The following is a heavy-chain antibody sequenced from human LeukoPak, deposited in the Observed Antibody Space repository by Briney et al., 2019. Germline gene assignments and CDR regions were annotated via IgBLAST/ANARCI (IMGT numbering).Heavy chain of an antibody. J-gene: IGHJ4*02. Sequence: SGGSLRLSCAASGFTFDDYGMSWVRQAPGKGLEWVSGINWNGGSTGYADSVKGRLTISRDNAKNSLYLQMNSLRAEDTALYYCARGWQSPIDYWGQGTLVTVSS. D-gene: IGHD6-19*01. CDR2: INWNGGST. V-gene: IGHV3-20*04. CDR1: GFTFDDYG. CDR3: ARGWQSPIDY.